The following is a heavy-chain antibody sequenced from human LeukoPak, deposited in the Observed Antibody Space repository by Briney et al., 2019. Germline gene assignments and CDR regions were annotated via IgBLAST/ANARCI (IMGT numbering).Heavy chain of an antibody. J-gene: IGHJ5*02. Sequence: GGSLRLSCAASGFTFSSYSMNWVRQAPGKGLEWVSSISSSSSYIYYADSVKGRFTISRDNAKNSLYLQMNSLRAEDTAVYYCARDPQLIWFGELLPNWFDPWGQGTLVTVSS. V-gene: IGHV3-21*01. D-gene: IGHD3-10*01. CDR1: GFTFSSYS. CDR3: ARDPQLIWFGELLPNWFDP. CDR2: ISSSSSYI.